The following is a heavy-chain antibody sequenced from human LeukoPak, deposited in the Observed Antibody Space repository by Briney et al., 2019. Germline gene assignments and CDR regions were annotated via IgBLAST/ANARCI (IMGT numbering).Heavy chain of an antibody. CDR1: GGSISSSSYY. J-gene: IGHJ6*03. CDR3: ARTTEAHSWRTRYYDYYMDV. CDR2: INHSGST. Sequence: IPSETLSLTCTVSGGSISSSSYYWSWIRQPPGKGLEWIGEINHSGSTNYNPSLKSRVTISVDTSKNQFSLKLSSVTAADTAVYYCARTTEAHSWRTRYYDYYMDVWGKGTTVTVSS. V-gene: IGHV4-39*07. D-gene: IGHD6-13*01.